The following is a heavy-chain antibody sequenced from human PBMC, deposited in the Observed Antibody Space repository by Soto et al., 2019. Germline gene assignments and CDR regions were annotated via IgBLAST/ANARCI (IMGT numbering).Heavy chain of an antibody. D-gene: IGHD3-3*01. CDR3: AKDDFWSGYLYYFDY. J-gene: IGHJ4*02. Sequence: GGSLRLSCAASGFTFSSYGMHWVRQAPGKGLEWVAVISYDGSNKYYADSVKGRFTISRDNSKNTLYLQMNSLRAEDTAVYYCAKDDFWSGYLYYFDYWGQGTLVTVSS. CDR2: ISYDGSNK. V-gene: IGHV3-30*18. CDR1: GFTFSSYG.